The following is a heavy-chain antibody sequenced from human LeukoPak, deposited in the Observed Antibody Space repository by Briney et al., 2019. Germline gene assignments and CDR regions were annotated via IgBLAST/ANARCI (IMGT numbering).Heavy chain of an antibody. CDR3: ARERTYYDILTGYSDDAFDI. Sequence: SETLSLTCAVYGGSFSGYYWSWIRQPPGKGLEWIGEINHSGSTNYNPSLKSRVTISVDTSKNQFSLKLSSVTAADTAVYYCARERTYYDILTGYSDDAFDIWGQGTMVTVSS. D-gene: IGHD3-9*01. V-gene: IGHV4-34*01. CDR1: GGSFSGYY. J-gene: IGHJ3*02. CDR2: INHSGST.